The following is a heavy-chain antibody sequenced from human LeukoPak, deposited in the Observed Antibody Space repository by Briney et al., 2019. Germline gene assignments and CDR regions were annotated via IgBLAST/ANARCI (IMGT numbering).Heavy chain of an antibody. J-gene: IGHJ4*02. D-gene: IGHD6-6*01. V-gene: IGHV4-39*01. CDR1: GGSISSSSYY. CDR3: ARPSIAARYIDY. Sequence: PSETLSLTCTVSGGSISSSSYYWGWIRQPPGKGLEWIGSFYYSGSTYYNPSLKSRVTISVDTSKNQFSLKLSSVTAADTAVYYCARPSIAARYIDYWGQGTLATVSS. CDR2: FYYSGST.